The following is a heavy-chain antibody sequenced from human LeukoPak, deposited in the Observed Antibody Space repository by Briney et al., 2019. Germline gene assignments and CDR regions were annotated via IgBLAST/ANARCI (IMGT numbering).Heavy chain of an antibody. D-gene: IGHD3-3*01. CDR3: ARQRARFLEWLPDY. V-gene: IGHV4-59*08. CDR2: IYYSGST. J-gene: IGHJ4*02. Sequence: PSETLSLTCTVSGGSISSYYWSWIRQPPGKGLEWIGYIYYSGSTNHNPSLRSRVTISVDTSKNQFSLKLSSVTAADTAVYYCARQRARFLEWLPDYWGQGTLVTVSS. CDR1: GGSISSYY.